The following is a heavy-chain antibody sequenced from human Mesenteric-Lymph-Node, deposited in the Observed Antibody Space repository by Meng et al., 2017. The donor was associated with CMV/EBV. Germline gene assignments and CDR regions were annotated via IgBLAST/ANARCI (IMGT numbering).Heavy chain of an antibody. D-gene: IGHD6-13*01. CDR3: AREKAAAVLEVDY. J-gene: IGHJ4*02. V-gene: IGHV4-34*01. CDR1: GGSFSGYY. Sequence: CAVYGGSFSGYYWSWIRQPPGKGLEWIGEINHSGSTNYNPSLKSRVTISVDTSKNQFSLKLSSVTAADTAVYYCAREKAAAVLEVDYWGQGTLVTVSS. CDR2: INHSGST.